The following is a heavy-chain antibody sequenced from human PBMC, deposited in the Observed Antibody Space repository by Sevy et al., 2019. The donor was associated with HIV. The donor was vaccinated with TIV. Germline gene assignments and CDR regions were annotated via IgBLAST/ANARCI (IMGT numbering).Heavy chain of an antibody. V-gene: IGHV3-33*03. Sequence: GSLRLSCAASGFTFSNYGMHWVRQAPGKGLEWVAVIWYDGSNYDYADSVKGRFTVSRDNSKNTLYLEMKSLRPEDTALYFCAKDFDSIAMPAFPDNWGQGTLVTVSS. CDR2: IWYDGSNY. J-gene: IGHJ4*02. CDR1: GFTFSNYG. D-gene: IGHD3-9*01. CDR3: AKDFDSIAMPAFPDN.